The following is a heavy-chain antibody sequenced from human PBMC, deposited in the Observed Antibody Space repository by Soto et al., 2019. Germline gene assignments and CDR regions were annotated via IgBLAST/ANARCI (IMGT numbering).Heavy chain of an antibody. J-gene: IGHJ4*02. Sequence: PSETLSLTCTVSGGSISSSSYYWGWIRQPPGKGLEWIGSIYYSGSTYYNPSLKSRVTISVDTSKNQFSLKLSSVTAADTAVYYCARHVLLWFGEPSAFDYWGQGTLVTVSS. CDR1: GGSISSSSYY. V-gene: IGHV4-39*01. CDR2: IYYSGST. CDR3: ARHVLLWFGEPSAFDY. D-gene: IGHD3-10*01.